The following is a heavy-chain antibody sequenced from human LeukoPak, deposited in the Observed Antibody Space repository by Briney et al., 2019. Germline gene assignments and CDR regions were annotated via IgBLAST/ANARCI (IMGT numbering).Heavy chain of an antibody. D-gene: IGHD3-3*01. CDR3: ARDSPLDFWSGYNAAFDY. CDR1: GFTVSSNY. J-gene: IGHJ4*02. V-gene: IGHV3-48*01. CDR2: ISSSSSTI. Sequence: GGSLRLSRAASGFTVSSNYMSWVRQAPGKGLEWVSYISSSSSTIYYADSVKGRFTISRDNAKNSLYLQTNSLRAEDTAVYYCARDSPLDFWSGYNAAFDYWGQGTLVTVSS.